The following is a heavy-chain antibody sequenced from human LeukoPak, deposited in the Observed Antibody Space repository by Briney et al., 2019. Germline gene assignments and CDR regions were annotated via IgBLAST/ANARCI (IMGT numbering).Heavy chain of an antibody. J-gene: IGHJ4*02. Sequence: GGSLRLSCAASGLTFDDYAMHWVRQAPGKGLVWVSRINSDGSSTSYADSVKGRFTISRDNAKNTLYLQMNSLRAEDTAVYYCARGGCSSTSCSDYWGQGTLVTVSS. CDR3: ARGGCSSTSCSDY. V-gene: IGHV3-74*01. D-gene: IGHD2-2*01. CDR1: GLTFDDYA. CDR2: INSDGSST.